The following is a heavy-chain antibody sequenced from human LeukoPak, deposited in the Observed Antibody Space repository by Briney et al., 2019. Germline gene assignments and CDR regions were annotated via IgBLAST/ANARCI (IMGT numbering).Heavy chain of an antibody. J-gene: IGHJ4*02. V-gene: IGHV4-61*08. D-gene: IGHD6-13*01. CDR2: IYYSGST. CDR1: GGSISSGGYY. CDR3: ARLAGSQLADY. Sequence: SETLSLTCTVSGGSISSGGYYWSWIRQHPGKGLEWIGHIYYSGSTNYNPSLKSRVTISVDTSKNQFSLKLSSVTAADTAVYYCARLAGSQLADYWGQGTLVTVSS.